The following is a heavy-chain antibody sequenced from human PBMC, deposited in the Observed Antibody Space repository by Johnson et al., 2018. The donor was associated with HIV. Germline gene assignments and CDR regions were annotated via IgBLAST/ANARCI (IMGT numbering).Heavy chain of an antibody. D-gene: IGHD1-26*01. V-gene: IGHV3-9*01. CDR2: ISWNSGSL. CDR1: GFMFDDYA. CDR3: AKAVKWGVDAFDV. J-gene: IGHJ3*01. Sequence: VQLVESGGGLVQPGGSLRLSCAASGFMFDDYAMHWVRQAPGKGLEWVSRISWNSGSLGYADSVKGRFSISRDNPNNSLYLQMNTLRVEDTALYSCAKAVKWGVDAFDVWGPGTMVTVSS.